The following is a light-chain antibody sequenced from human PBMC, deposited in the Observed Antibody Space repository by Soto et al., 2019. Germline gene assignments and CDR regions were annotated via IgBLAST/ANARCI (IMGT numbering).Light chain of an antibody. J-gene: IGLJ2*01. CDR3: GSYSTIGAEVH. Sequence: QSVLTQPASVSGSPGQSITISCTGTNSDIGDYNFVSWYQQLPGKAPKLIISEVSNRPSGVSTRFSGSKSGNTASLTISGLQPEDEADYYCGSYSTIGAEVHFGGGTKLTVL. CDR2: EVS. V-gene: IGLV2-14*01. CDR1: NSDIGDYNF.